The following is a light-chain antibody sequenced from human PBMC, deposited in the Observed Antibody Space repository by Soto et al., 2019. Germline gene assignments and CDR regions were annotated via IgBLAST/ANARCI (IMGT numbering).Light chain of an antibody. J-gene: IGKJ1*01. Sequence: DIQMTQSPYSLSASVGDRVTVTSRPSQSISSYLNWYQQRPGKAPKVLIYGASTVQSGVPSRFSGSGSGTEFTLTISSLQPEDFATYYCQQGYSISWTFGQGTKVDI. CDR2: GAS. CDR1: QSISSY. V-gene: IGKV1-39*01. CDR3: QQGYSISWT.